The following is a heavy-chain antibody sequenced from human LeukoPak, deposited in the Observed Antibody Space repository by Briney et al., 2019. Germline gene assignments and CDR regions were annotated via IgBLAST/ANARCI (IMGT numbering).Heavy chain of an antibody. CDR2: ISGSGGST. D-gene: IGHD1-26*01. J-gene: IGHJ3*02. V-gene: IGHV3-23*01. Sequence: GGSLRLSCAASGFTFSGYAMSWVRQAPGKGLEWVSAISGSGGSTYYADSVKGRFTISRDNSKNTLYLQMNSLRAEDTAVYYCAKIKYSGSLLDAFDIWGQGTMVTVSS. CDR1: GFTFSGYA. CDR3: AKIKYSGSLLDAFDI.